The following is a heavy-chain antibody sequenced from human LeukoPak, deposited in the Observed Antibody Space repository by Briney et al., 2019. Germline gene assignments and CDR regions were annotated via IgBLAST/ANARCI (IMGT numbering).Heavy chain of an antibody. Sequence: SETLSLTCTVSGGSISSSSYYWGWIRQPPGKGLEWIGSIYYSGSTYYNPSLKSRVTISGDTSKNQFSLRLSSVTAADTAVYYCARHQGYGSGSPYYFDYWGQGTLVTVSS. CDR2: IYYSGST. J-gene: IGHJ4*02. V-gene: IGHV4-39*01. CDR1: GGSISSSSYY. CDR3: ARHQGYGSGSPYYFDY. D-gene: IGHD3-10*01.